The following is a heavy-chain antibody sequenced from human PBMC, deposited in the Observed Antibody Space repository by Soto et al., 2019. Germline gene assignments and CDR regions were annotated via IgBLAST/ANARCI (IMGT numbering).Heavy chain of an antibody. V-gene: IGHV3-23*01. CDR1: GFTFSSYA. CDR3: AKGHYDILTYYFDY. CDR2: ISGSGGST. Sequence: GGSLRLSCAASGFTFSSYAMSWVRQAPGKGLEWVSAISGSGGSTYYADSVKGRFTISRDNSKNTLYLQMNSLRAEDTAVYYCAKGHYDILTYYFDYWGQGTLVTSPQ. D-gene: IGHD3-9*01. J-gene: IGHJ4*02.